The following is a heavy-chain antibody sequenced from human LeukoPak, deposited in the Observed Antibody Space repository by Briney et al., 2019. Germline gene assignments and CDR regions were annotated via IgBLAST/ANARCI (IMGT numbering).Heavy chain of an antibody. CDR2: IKQDGSKK. CDR1: GFTFSSYW. CDR3: ARDRGSGYYSFLSGRYGMDV. D-gene: IGHD3-22*01. V-gene: IGHV3-7*01. Sequence: GGSLRLSCAASGFTFSSYWMSWVRQAPGKGLEWASNIKQDGSKKYYVDSVKGRFTISRDNAKNSLYLQMNSLRAEDTAVYYCARDRGSGYYSFLSGRYGMDVWGQGTTVTVSS. J-gene: IGHJ6*02.